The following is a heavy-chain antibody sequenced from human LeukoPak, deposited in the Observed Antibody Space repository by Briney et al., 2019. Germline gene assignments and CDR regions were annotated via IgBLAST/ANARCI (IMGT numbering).Heavy chain of an antibody. V-gene: IGHV1-2*02. J-gene: IGHJ4*02. Sequence: ASVKVSCEASGYTFTDQYIHWVRQAPGQGLGWMGCINPNSGCTYYAQKFQGRVTMTSDTSISTAYMELSRLRSDNTAVYYCARDLYGGTSATFDYWGQGTLVTVSS. CDR1: GYTFTDQY. CDR2: INPNSGCT. CDR3: ARDLYGGTSATFDY. D-gene: IGHD4-23*01.